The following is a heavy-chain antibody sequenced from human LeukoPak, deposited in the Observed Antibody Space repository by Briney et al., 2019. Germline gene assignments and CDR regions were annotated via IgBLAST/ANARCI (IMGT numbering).Heavy chain of an antibody. CDR2: IIPIFGTA. CDR1: GGTFSSYA. V-gene: IGHV1-69*13. CDR3: ARGYSYGTGWFDP. Sequence: SVKVSCKASGGTFSSYAISWVRQAPGQGLEWMGGIIPIFGTANYAQKFQGRVTITADESTSTAYMELSSLRSEDTAVYYCARGYSYGTGWFDPWGQGTLVTVSS. J-gene: IGHJ5*02. D-gene: IGHD5-18*01.